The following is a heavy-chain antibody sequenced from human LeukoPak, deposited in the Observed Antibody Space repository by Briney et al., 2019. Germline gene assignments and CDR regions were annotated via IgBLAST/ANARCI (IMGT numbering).Heavy chain of an antibody. Sequence: ASVKVSCKASGGTFSSYAISWVRQAPGQGLEWMGGIIPIFGTANYAQKFQGRVTITADESTSTAYMELSSLRSEDTAVYYCARDQNVDSYWYFDLWGRGTLVTVSS. CDR2: IIPIFGTA. V-gene: IGHV1-69*13. J-gene: IGHJ2*01. D-gene: IGHD5-12*01. CDR1: GGTFSSYA. CDR3: ARDQNVDSYWYFDL.